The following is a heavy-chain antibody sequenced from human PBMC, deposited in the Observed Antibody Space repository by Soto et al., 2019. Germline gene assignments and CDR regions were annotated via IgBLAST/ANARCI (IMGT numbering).Heavy chain of an antibody. Sequence: QEQLVQSGAEVKKPGSSVKVSCRASGGTFSNYAISWVRQAPGRGLEWMGGIIPVFGTVVYAQKLQGRVTITADNSTRMAYMELSSLRSDDTAGYDCAQFDPLGELLWFDPCGQGTLVTVSS. CDR3: AQFDPLGELLWFDP. V-gene: IGHV1-69*06. J-gene: IGHJ5*02. CDR1: GGTFSNYA. CDR2: IIPVFGTV. D-gene: IGHD3-16*01.